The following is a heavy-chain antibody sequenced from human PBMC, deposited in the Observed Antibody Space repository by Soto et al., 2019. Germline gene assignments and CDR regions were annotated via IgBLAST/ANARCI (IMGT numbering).Heavy chain of an antibody. V-gene: IGHV4-4*02. CDR3: ARGPGGYSSGWYRD. J-gene: IGHJ4*02. Sequence: SETLSLTCAFSCGSIISSNWWSWVRQPPGKGLEWIGEIYHSGSTNYNPSLKSRVTISVDKSKNQFSLKLSSVTAADTAVYYCARGPGGYSSGWYRDWGQGTLVTVSS. CDR1: CGSIISSNW. D-gene: IGHD6-19*01. CDR2: IYHSGST.